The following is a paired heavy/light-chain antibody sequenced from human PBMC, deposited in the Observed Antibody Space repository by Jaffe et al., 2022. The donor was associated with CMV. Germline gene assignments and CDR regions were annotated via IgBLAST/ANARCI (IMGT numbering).Heavy chain of an antibody. CDR1: RFTFRNFA. J-gene: IGHJ3*02. Sequence: EVQLLESGGGLVQPGGSLRLSCAASRFTFRNFAMSWVRQPPGKGLEWVSSIGENTHYADSVKGRFTVSRDNSKNTLYLQMNSLRAEDSAVYYCAKDGQSANQRWDDFDIWGQGTMVTVSA. D-gene: IGHD2-2*01. V-gene: IGHV3-23*01. CDR2: SIGENT. CDR3: AKDGQSANQRWDDFDI.
Light chain of an antibody. V-gene: IGKV6-21*02. CDR3: HQSSSFPQT. Sequence: EVVLTQSPDLQSVTPKEKVTITCRASQSVGSSLHWYQQKPGQSPKLLIKYASQSISGVPSRFSGSGSGTDFTLTVNSLEAEDAATYYCHQSSSFPQTFGQGTKVEIK. CDR1: QSVGSS. CDR2: YAS. J-gene: IGKJ1*01.